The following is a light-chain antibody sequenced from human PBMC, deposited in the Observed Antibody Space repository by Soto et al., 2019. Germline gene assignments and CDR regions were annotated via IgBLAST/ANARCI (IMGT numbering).Light chain of an antibody. V-gene: IGKV1-5*03. J-gene: IGKJ1*01. Sequence: IQMTQSPSTLSVSVGDRVTITCRASQTISSWLAWYQHKPGKAPKLLIYKASTLKSGVPSRFSGSGSGTEFPLTISSLQPDDCSTYYCQNYNSYSEAFGQGTKVELK. CDR1: QTISSW. CDR2: KAS. CDR3: QNYNSYSEA.